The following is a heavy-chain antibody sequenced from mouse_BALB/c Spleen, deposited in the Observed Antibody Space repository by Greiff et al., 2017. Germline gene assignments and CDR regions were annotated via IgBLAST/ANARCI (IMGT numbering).Heavy chain of an antibody. CDR3: ARWGIRLAY. CDR2: ISYSGST. CDR1: GYSITSDYA. J-gene: IGHJ3*01. V-gene: IGHV3-2*02. D-gene: IGHD2-4*01. Sequence: EVKLMESGPGLVKPSQSLSLTCTVTGYSITSDYAWNWLRQFPGNKLEWMGSISYSGSTSYNPTLKSRISITRDTSKNPFFLQLKSVTTEDTATYYCARWGIRLAYGGQGTLVTVSA.